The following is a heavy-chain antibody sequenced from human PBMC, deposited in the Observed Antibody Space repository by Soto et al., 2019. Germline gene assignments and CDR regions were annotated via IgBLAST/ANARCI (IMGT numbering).Heavy chain of an antibody. Sequence: QVQLVQSGAEVKKPGSSVKVSCKASGGTFSSYAISWVRQAPGQGLEWMGGIIPIFGTANYAQKFQGRVTITADESTSTAYMELSSLRSEDTAVYYCARDHVNGDYKNDAFDIWGQGTMVTVSS. V-gene: IGHV1-69*12. CDR1: GGTFSSYA. CDR3: ARDHVNGDYKNDAFDI. J-gene: IGHJ3*02. D-gene: IGHD4-17*01. CDR2: IIPIFGTA.